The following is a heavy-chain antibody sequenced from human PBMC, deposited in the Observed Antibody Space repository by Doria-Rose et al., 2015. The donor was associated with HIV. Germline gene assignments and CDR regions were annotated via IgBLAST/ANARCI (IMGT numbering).Heavy chain of an antibody. CDR2: IFSDDER. CDR3: ARIKSSRWYHKYYFDF. Sequence: ESGPVLVKPTETLTLTCTVSGVSLSSPGMGVSWIRQPPGKALEWLAHIFSDDERSYKTSLKNRLTIYRGTSKSQVVLTMTDMDPVDTATYYCARIKSSRWYHKYYFDFWGQGTLVIVSA. V-gene: IGHV2-26*01. J-gene: IGHJ4*02. D-gene: IGHD6-13*01. CDR1: GVSLSSPGMG.